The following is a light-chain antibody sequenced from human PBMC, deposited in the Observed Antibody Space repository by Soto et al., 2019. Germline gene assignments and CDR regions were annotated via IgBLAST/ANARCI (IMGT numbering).Light chain of an antibody. CDR3: TSYTSSTTWV. CDR1: SSDVGGYKY. V-gene: IGLV2-14*01. Sequence: QSALTQPASVSGSPGQSITISCTGTSSDVGGYKYVSWYQQHPGKAPKLMIYEVSNRPSGVSDRFSGSKSGNTASLTISGLQPEDEADYYCTSYTSSTTWVFGGGTKVTVL. J-gene: IGLJ3*02. CDR2: EVS.